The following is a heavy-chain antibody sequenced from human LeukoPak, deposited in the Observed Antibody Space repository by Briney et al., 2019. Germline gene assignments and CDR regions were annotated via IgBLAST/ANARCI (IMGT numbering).Heavy chain of an antibody. V-gene: IGHV4-39*07. CDR1: GGSINSSSYY. Sequence: SETLSLTCTVSGGSINSSSYYWGWIRQPPGEGLEWIGSIYYSGNTYHNPSLKSRVTISLHSSKNQFSLQLSSVTAADTAVYYCARMRWLQLGYFDYWGQGTLVTVSS. CDR2: IYYSGNT. CDR3: ARMRWLQLGYFDY. D-gene: IGHD5-24*01. J-gene: IGHJ4*02.